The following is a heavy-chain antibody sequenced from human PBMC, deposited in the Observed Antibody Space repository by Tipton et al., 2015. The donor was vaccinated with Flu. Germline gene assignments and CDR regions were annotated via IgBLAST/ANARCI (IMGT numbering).Heavy chain of an antibody. CDR2: VNPFFGPP. V-gene: IGHV1-69*01. Sequence: QLVQSGAEVKKPGSSVKVSCQASGGTFSDYALNWVRQAPGQGLEWMGGVNPFFGPPQYAQKFQDRLTIDADDSTSTAYMELSGLRSDDTAVYYCARDRSPGLERLDYYYMDVWGKGTTVTVSS. CDR1: GGTFSDYA. D-gene: IGHD3-10*01. J-gene: IGHJ6*03. CDR3: ARDRSPGLERLDYYYMDV.